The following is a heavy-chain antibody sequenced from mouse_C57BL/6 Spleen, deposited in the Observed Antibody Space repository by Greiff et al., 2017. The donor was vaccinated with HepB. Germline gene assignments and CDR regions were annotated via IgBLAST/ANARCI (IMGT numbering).Heavy chain of an antibody. CDR1: GYTFTDYE. D-gene: IGHD3-3*01. V-gene: IGHV1-15*01. CDR3: TGESAGYVGGCGY. Sequence: SGAELVRPGASVTLSCKASGYTFTDYEMHWVKQTPVHGLEWIGAIDPETGGTAYNQKFKGKAILTADKSSSTAYMELRSLTSEDSAVYYCTGESAGYVGGCGYWGKGTTLTVSS. J-gene: IGHJ2*01. CDR2: IDPETGGT.